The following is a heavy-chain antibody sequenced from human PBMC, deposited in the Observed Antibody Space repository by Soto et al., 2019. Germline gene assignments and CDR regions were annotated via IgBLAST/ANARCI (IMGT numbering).Heavy chain of an antibody. CDR3: ARVKRTIFGVVIEPGYYYYYYMDV. V-gene: IGHV4-34*01. Sequence: SETLSLTCAVYGGSFSGYYWSWIRQPPGKGLEWIGEINHSGSTNYNPSLKSRVTISVDTSKNQFSLKLSSVTAADTAVYYCARVKRTIFGVVIEPGYYYYYYMDVWGKGTTVTV. D-gene: IGHD3-3*01. CDR1: GGSFSGYY. CDR2: INHSGST. J-gene: IGHJ6*03.